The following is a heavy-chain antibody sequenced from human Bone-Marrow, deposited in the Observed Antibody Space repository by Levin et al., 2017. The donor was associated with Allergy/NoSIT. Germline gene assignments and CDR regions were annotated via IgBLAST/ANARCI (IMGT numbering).Heavy chain of an antibody. CDR1: GFTFSSYS. Sequence: PGGSLRLSCAASGFTFSSYSMNWVRQAPGKGLEWVSSISSSSSYIYYADSVKGRFTISRDNAKNSLYLQMNSLRAEDTAVYYCASWIGGWTTVTTHGYYFDYWGQGTLVTVSS. CDR3: ASWIGGWTTVTTHGYYFDY. V-gene: IGHV3-21*01. D-gene: IGHD4-17*01. CDR2: ISSSSSYI. J-gene: IGHJ4*02.